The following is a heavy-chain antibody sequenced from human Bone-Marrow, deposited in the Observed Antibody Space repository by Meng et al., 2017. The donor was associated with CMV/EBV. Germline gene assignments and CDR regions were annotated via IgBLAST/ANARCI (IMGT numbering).Heavy chain of an antibody. CDR1: GYTFTSYY. Sequence: ASVKVSCKASGYTFTSYYMHWVRQAPGQGLEWMGIINPSGGSTSYAQKFQGRVTMTRDTSTSTVYMELSSLRSEDTAVYYCARGIVVVPAAQPYYYYGMDVWGQGTTVTVSS. D-gene: IGHD2-2*01. CDR3: ARGIVVVPAAQPYYYYGMDV. V-gene: IGHV1-46*01. J-gene: IGHJ6*01. CDR2: INPSGGST.